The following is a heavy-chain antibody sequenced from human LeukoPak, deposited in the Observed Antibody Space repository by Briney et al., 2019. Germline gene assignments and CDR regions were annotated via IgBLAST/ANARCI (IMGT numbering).Heavy chain of an antibody. CDR1: GFTFSSYE. CDR3: ARDEAGYCSSTSCYQFDY. D-gene: IGHD2-2*01. J-gene: IGHJ4*02. CDR2: ISSSGSTI. Sequence: GGSLRLSCAASGFTFSSYEMNWVRQAPGKGLEWVSYISSSGSTIYYADSVKGRFTISRDNAKNSLYLQMNSLRAEDTAVYYCARDEAGYCSSTSCYQFDYWGQGTLVTVSS. V-gene: IGHV3-48*03.